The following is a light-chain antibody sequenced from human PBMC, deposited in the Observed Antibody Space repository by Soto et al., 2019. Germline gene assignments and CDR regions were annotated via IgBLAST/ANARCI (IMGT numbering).Light chain of an antibody. J-gene: IGLJ1*01. Sequence: QSALTQPASVSGSPGQSIAISCTGTSSDVGSHDLVSWYQQQSGKVPKLIIYDVSSRPSGVSNRFSGSKSGNTASLTISGPQAEDEADYYCSSFTSTTTYVFGTGTKLTVL. CDR1: SSDVGSHDL. V-gene: IGLV2-14*02. CDR3: SSFTSTTTYV. CDR2: DVS.